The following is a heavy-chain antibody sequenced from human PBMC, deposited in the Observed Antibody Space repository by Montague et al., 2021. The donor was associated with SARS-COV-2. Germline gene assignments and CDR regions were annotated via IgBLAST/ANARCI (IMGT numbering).Heavy chain of an antibody. V-gene: IGHV6-1*01. J-gene: IGHJ4*02. Sequence: CAISGDSDCSISATCNWIRQSPSRGFHWLRMSYHRSKRYYEYAVSLKSRITTNPDTSKNQFSLQVKSMTPEDTAVYYCALAVAGRGGYDYWGQGTLVTVSS. CDR1: GDSDCSISAT. CDR3: ALAVAGRGGYDY. D-gene: IGHD6-19*01. CDR2: SYHRSKRYY.